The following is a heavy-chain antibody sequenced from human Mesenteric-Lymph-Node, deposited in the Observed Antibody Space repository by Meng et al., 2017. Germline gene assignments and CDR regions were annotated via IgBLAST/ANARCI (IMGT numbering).Heavy chain of an antibody. CDR1: GGSVSSGSYY. D-gene: IGHD5-24*01. Sequence: QGRLHESGPGLVRPSETLSLTCTVSGGSVSSGSYYWSWIRQPPGKGLEWIGYIYYSGSTNYNPSLKSRVTISVDTSKNQFSLKLSSVTAADTAVYYCARLSWLQYSLDYWGQGTLVTVSS. CDR3: ARLSWLQYSLDY. V-gene: IGHV4-61*01. J-gene: IGHJ4*02. CDR2: IYYSGST.